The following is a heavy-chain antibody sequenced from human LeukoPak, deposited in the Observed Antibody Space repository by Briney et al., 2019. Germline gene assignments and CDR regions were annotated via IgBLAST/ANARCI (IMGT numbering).Heavy chain of an antibody. CDR3: ARGGDGYNLGAFDI. V-gene: IGHV4-59*01. Sequence: PSETLSPTCTVSGGSISSYYWSWIRQPPGKGLEWIGYIYYSGSTNYNPSLKSRVTISVDTSKNQFSLKLSSVTAADTAVYYCARGGDGYNLGAFDIWGQGTMVTVSS. J-gene: IGHJ3*02. CDR1: GGSISSYY. CDR2: IYYSGST. D-gene: IGHD5-24*01.